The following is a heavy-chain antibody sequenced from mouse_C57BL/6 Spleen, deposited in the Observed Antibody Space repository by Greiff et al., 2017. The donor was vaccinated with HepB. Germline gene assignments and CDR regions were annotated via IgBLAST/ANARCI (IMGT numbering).Heavy chain of an antibody. D-gene: IGHD2-12*01. CDR3: ARDHYSPFAY. CDR2: ISYDGSN. CDR1: GYSITSGYY. J-gene: IGHJ3*01. V-gene: IGHV3-6*01. Sequence: EVKLVESGPGLEKPSQSLSLTCSVTGYSITSGYYWNWIRQFPGNKLEWMGYISYDGSNNYNPSLKNRISITRDTSKNQFFLKLDSVTTEDTATYYCARDHYSPFAYWGQGTLVTVSA.